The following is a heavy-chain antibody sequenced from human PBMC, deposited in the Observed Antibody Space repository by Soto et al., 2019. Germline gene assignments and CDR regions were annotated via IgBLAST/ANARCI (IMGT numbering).Heavy chain of an antibody. CDR3: ARENRDEYSSSSSGAFDI. V-gene: IGHV1-8*01. J-gene: IGHJ3*02. Sequence: ASVKVSCKASGYTFTSYDTNWVRQATGQGLEWMGWMNPNSGNTGYAQKFQGRVTMTRNTSISTAYMELSSLRSEDTAVYYCARENRDEYSSSSSGAFDIWGQGTMVTVSS. CDR2: MNPNSGNT. CDR1: GYTFTSYD. D-gene: IGHD6-6*01.